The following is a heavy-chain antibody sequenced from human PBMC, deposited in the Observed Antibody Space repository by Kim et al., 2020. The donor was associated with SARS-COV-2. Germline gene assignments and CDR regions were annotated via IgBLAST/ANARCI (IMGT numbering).Heavy chain of an antibody. CDR3: AKVVIMDDYNYYYYYGMDV. Sequence: GGSLRLSCVASGFTFDIHAMSWVRQAPGKGLEWVSVISGGGVNKFYADSVRGRFTISRDNSKNTLFLQMNSLRDEDTALYYCAKVVIMDDYNYYYYYGMDVWGLGTTVTVSS. CDR2: ISGGGVNK. D-gene: IGHD2-21*01. V-gene: IGHV3-23*01. CDR1: GFTFDIHA. J-gene: IGHJ6*02.